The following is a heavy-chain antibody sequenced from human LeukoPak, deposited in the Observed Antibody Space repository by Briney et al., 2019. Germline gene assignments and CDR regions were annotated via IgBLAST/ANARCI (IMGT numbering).Heavy chain of an antibody. Sequence: ASVKVSCKASGYTFTSYDINWVRQAPGQGLEWMGWMNPNSGNTGYAQKFQGRVTMTRNTSISTAYMELSSLRSEDTAVYYCARVGGYSYGYYYYYYYGMDVWGQGTTVTVSS. J-gene: IGHJ6*02. V-gene: IGHV1-8*01. D-gene: IGHD5-18*01. CDR2: MNPNSGNT. CDR3: ARVGGYSYGYYYYYYYGMDV. CDR1: GYTFTSYD.